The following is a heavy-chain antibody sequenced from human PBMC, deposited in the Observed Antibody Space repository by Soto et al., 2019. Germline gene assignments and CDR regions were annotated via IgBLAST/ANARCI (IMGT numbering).Heavy chain of an antibody. J-gene: IGHJ5*02. CDR1: GGSISSGGYY. V-gene: IGHV4-31*03. CDR2: IYNSGST. CDR3: ARDPAP. Sequence: QVQLQESGPGLVKPSQTLSLTCTVSGGSISSGGYYWSWIRQHPGKGLEWIGYIYNSGSTYYNPPLXRXCTISADTSKNQFSLKLSSVTAADTAVYYCARDPAPWGQGTLVTVSS.